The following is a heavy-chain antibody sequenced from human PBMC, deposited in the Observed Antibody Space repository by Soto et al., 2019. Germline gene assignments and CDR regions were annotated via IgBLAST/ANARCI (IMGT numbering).Heavy chain of an antibody. CDR2: TYYSGST. J-gene: IGHJ1*01. CDR3: ARGSTVVTAHEYFQH. V-gene: IGHV4-30-4*01. Sequence: PSETLSLTCTVSGGSISSGDYYWSWIRQPPGKGLEWIGYTYYSGSTYYNPSLKSRVTISVDTSKNQFSLKLSSVTAADTAVYYCARGSTVVTAHEYFQHWGQGTLVTVSS. D-gene: IGHD2-21*02. CDR1: GGSISSGDYY.